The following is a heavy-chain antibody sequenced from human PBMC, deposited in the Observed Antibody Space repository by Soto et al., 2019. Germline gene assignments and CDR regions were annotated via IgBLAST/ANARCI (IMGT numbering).Heavy chain of an antibody. CDR1: GFTFSDYF. CDR2: VTTDTI. V-gene: IGHV3-11*01. Sequence: QVQLVESGGGLVQAGESLTLSCAASGFTFSDYFMTWIRQAPGKGLEWVSYVTTDTIHYADAVKGRFTLSRDSAKNSLCLQIINQRAADTGVYYCARDRMVFNYWGQGALVTVSS. D-gene: IGHD2-8*01. CDR3: ARDRMVFNY. J-gene: IGHJ4*02.